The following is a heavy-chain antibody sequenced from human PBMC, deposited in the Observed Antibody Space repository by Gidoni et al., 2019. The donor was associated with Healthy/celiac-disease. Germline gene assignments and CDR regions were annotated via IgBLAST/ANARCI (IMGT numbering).Heavy chain of an antibody. D-gene: IGHD6-13*01. Sequence: DGLEWIGSIYYSGSTYYNPSLKSRVTISVDTSKNQFSLKLSSVTAADTAVYYCARHEIAAAENWFDPWGQGTLVTVSS. J-gene: IGHJ5*02. V-gene: IGHV4-39*01. CDR2: IYYSGST. CDR3: ARHEIAAAENWFDP.